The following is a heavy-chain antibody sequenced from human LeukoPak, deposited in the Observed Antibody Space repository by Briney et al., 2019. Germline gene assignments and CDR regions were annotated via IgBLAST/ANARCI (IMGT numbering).Heavy chain of an antibody. CDR3: AREKAYDSSVSYSNPFDY. V-gene: IGHV4-39*07. D-gene: IGHD3-22*01. CDR2: IYYSGST. CDR1: GGSISSSSYY. Sequence: SETLSLTCTVSGGSISSSSYYWGWIRQPPGTGLEWIGSIYYSGSTYYNPSLESRVTILADTSKNQFYLTLSSVTAADTAVYYCAREKAYDSSVSYSNPFDYWGPGTLVTVSS. J-gene: IGHJ4*02.